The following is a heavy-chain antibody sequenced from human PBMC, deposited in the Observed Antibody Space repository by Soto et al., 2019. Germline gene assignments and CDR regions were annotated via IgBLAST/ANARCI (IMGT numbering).Heavy chain of an antibody. Sequence: GSLRLSCASSEFTFSNYDMHWVRRAPGKGLEWVSVISYDGSKKNYADSVKGRFTISRDNSKNSLYLQMNSLRADDTAVYYCAREFISRLEVWGQGTMVTVSS. J-gene: IGHJ6*02. V-gene: IGHV3-30-3*01. CDR1: EFTFSNYD. CDR2: ISYDGSKK. D-gene: IGHD3-16*02. CDR3: AREFISRLEV.